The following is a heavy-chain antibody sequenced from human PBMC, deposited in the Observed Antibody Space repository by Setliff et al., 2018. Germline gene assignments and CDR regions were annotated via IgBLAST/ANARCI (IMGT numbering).Heavy chain of an antibody. D-gene: IGHD3-3*01. CDR3: VRGFTIFGVVKLERWFDP. Sequence: PSETLSLTCTVYGGSFSDCFWGWIRQPPGKGLEWIGTISHSGSTSYNSSLKSRVTMSVDTSKNQFFLKLSSVTAADTAVYYCVRGFTIFGVVKLERWFDPWGQGTLVTVSS. J-gene: IGHJ5*02. CDR2: ISHSGST. V-gene: IGHV4-34*01. CDR1: GGSFSDCF.